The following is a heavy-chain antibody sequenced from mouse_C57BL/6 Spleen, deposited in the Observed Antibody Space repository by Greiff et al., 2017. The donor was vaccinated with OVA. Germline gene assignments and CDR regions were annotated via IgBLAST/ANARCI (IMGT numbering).Heavy chain of an antibody. CDR3: ARDYSNYESAMDY. CDR1: GYTFTSYW. D-gene: IGHD2-5*01. J-gene: IGHJ4*01. V-gene: IGHV1-55*01. Sequence: QVQLQQPGAELVKPGASVKMSCKASGYTFTSYWITWVKQRPGQGLEWIGDLYPGSGSTNYNEKFKSQATLTVDTSSSTAYMQLSSLTSEDSAVYYCARDYSNYESAMDYWGQGTAVTVSS. CDR2: LYPGSGST.